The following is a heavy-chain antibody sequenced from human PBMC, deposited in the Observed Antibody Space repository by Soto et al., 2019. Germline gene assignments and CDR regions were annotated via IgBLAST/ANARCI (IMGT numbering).Heavy chain of an antibody. CDR2: VYYSGIT. CDR1: GGSISTLY. Sequence: SETLSLTCNVSGGSISTLYWSWIRQPPGKGLKWIGYVYYSGITDYNPSLKSRVTISVDTSKNQFSLRMRSVTAADTPVYYCARGARGSYYYYYGMEVWGQGTTVTVSS. V-gene: IGHV4-59*01. CDR3: ARGARGSYYYYYGMEV. J-gene: IGHJ6*02. D-gene: IGHD6-6*01.